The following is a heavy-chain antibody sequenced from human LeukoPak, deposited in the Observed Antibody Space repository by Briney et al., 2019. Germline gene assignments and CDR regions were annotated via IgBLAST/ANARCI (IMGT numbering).Heavy chain of an antibody. J-gene: IGHJ4*02. Sequence: GGSLRLSCAASGFTFSSYAMHWVRQAPGKGLEWVSGISWNSGSIGYADSVKGRFTISRDNAKNSLYLQMNSLRAEDTALYYCAKDGGYSGYVVYYFDYWGQGTLVTVSS. CDR3: AKDGGYSGYVVYYFDY. D-gene: IGHD5-12*01. CDR1: GFTFSSYA. V-gene: IGHV3-9*01. CDR2: ISWNSGSI.